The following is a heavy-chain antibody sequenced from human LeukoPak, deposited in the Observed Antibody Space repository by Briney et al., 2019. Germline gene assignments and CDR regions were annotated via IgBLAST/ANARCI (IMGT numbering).Heavy chain of an antibody. CDR3: ARLARSGSVDY. CDR2: IYYSGST. Sequence: PSETLSLTCTVSGGSISSSNYYWGWIRQPPGKGLEWIGSIYYSGSTYYNPSLKSRVTISVDTSKNQFSLKLSSVTAADTAVYYCARLARSGSVDYWGQGTLVTVSS. D-gene: IGHD1-26*01. CDR1: GGSISSSNYY. V-gene: IGHV4-39*07. J-gene: IGHJ4*02.